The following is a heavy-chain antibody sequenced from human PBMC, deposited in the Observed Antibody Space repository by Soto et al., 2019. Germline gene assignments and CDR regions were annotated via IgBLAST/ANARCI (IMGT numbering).Heavy chain of an antibody. V-gene: IGHV3-30-3*01. CDR2: ISYDGSNK. CDR1: GFTFSSYA. CDR3: ARDHGDYDYVWGSYRYTAGAYFDY. J-gene: IGHJ4*02. D-gene: IGHD3-16*02. Sequence: QVQLVESGGGVVQPGRSLRLSCAASGFTFSSYAMHWVRQAPGKGLEWVAVISYDGSNKYYADSVKGRFTISRDNSKNPLYLQMNSLRAEDTAVYYCARDHGDYDYVWGSYRYTAGAYFDYWGQGTLVPVSS.